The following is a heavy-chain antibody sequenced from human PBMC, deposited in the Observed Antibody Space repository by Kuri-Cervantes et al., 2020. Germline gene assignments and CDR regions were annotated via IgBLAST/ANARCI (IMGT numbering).Heavy chain of an antibody. Sequence: ASVKVSCKASGYTFTGYYMHWVRQAPGQGLEWMGWINPNSGGTNYAQKFQGRVTMTRDTPISTAYMELSRLRSEDTAVYYCATPPGLVGATRLYFQHWGQGTLVTVSS. J-gene: IGHJ1*01. CDR3: ATPPGLVGATRLYFQH. CDR2: INPNSGGT. CDR1: GYTFTGYY. V-gene: IGHV1-2*02. D-gene: IGHD1-26*01.